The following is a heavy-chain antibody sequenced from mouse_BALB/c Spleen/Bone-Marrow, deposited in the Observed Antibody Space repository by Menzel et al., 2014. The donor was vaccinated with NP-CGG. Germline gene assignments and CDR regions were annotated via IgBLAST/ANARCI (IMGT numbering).Heavy chain of an antibody. CDR1: GFTFTDYY. D-gene: IGHD2-4*01. Sequence: EVHLVESGGGLVQPGDSLRLSCATSGFTFTDYYMNWVRRPPGKALEWLGFIRNKANGYTTEYSASVKGRFTISRDNSQSILYLQMNTLRAEDSATYYCARDRGLTYFDYWGQGTTLTVSS. CDR3: ARDRGLTYFDY. J-gene: IGHJ2*01. CDR2: IRNKANGYTT. V-gene: IGHV7-3*02.